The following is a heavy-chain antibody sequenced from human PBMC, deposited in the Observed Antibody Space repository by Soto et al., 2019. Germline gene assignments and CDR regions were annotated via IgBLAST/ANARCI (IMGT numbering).Heavy chain of an antibody. CDR1: GGTFSSYA. J-gene: IGHJ6*02. CDR3: ASTPRKYCSSTSCYPSGGMDV. Sequence: SVKVSCKASGGTFSSYAISWVRQAPGQGLEWMGGIIPIFGTANYAQKFQGRVTITADESTSTAYMELSSLRSEDTAVYYCASTPRKYCSSTSCYPSGGMDVWGQGTTVTVSS. CDR2: IIPIFGTA. D-gene: IGHD2-2*01. V-gene: IGHV1-69*13.